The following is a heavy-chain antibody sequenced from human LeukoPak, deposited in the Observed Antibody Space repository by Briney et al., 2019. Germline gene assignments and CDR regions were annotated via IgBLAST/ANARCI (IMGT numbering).Heavy chain of an antibody. D-gene: IGHD3-9*01. CDR3: AKEGVLRYFDFDY. V-gene: IGHV3-23*01. CDR2: INNVGGGT. Sequence: PGGSLGLSCAASGFTFNTYAMSWVRQAPGKGLEWVSGINNVGGGTYYPDSVKGRFTISRDNSKNTLSLQMNSLRAEDTAVYYCAKEGVLRYFDFDYWGQGTLVTVSS. J-gene: IGHJ4*02. CDR1: GFTFNTYA.